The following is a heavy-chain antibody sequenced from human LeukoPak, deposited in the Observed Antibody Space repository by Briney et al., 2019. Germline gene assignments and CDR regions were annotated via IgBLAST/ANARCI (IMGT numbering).Heavy chain of an antibody. CDR2: IYHSGST. V-gene: IGHV4-4*02. D-gene: IGHD3-10*01. Sequence: SETLSLTCAVSGGSISSSNWWSWVRQPPGKGLEWIGEIYHSGSTNYNPSLTSRVTISVDKSKNQFSLKLSSVTAADTAVYYCARGLTMVRGVRPFDYWGQGTLVTVSS. J-gene: IGHJ4*02. CDR1: GGSISSSNW. CDR3: ARGLTMVRGVRPFDY.